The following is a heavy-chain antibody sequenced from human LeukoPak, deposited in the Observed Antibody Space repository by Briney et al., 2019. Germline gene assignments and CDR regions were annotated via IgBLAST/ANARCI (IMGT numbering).Heavy chain of an antibody. Sequence: GASVKVSCKASGSTFSDYHINWVRQASGQGPEWMGWINPKSGDAKYGQAFQGRVTMTRDTSISTAYMELNGLRFDDTAMYYCARGEYSNGYPYRLDSWGQGTLVTVSS. D-gene: IGHD3-16*01. J-gene: IGHJ4*02. CDR2: INPKSGDA. V-gene: IGHV1-2*02. CDR1: GSTFSDYH. CDR3: ARGEYSNGYPYRLDS.